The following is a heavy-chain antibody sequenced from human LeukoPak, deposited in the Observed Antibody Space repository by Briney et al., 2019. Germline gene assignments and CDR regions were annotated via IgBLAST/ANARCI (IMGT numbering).Heavy chain of an antibody. CDR2: ISYDGSNK. Sequence: GGSLRLSCAASGFTFSSYAMHWVRQAPGKGLEWVAVISYDGSNKYCADSVKGRFTISRDNFKNTLYLQMNSLRAEDTAVYYSARTLPPTYYDFWSGYWYYYYYGMDVWGQGTTVTVSS. D-gene: IGHD3-3*01. CDR3: ARTLPPTYYDFWSGYWYYYYYGMDV. J-gene: IGHJ6*02. CDR1: GFTFSSYA. V-gene: IGHV3-30-3*01.